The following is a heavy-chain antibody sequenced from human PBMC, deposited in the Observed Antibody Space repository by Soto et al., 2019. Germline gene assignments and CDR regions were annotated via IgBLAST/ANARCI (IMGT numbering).Heavy chain of an antibody. V-gene: IGHV1-2*02. CDR3: ARRVSYYGARGADP. D-gene: IGHD3-10*01. J-gene: IGHJ5*02. CDR1: GYIFTGYY. Sequence: ASVKVSCKPSGYIFTGYYIHWVRLAPGQGLEGMGWINTHRDVTNYAQKSQGRDTMNSNTSTSKAYMELSRLTSDASAVYHFARRVSYYGARGADPWGQGTLVTVSS. CDR2: INTHRDVT.